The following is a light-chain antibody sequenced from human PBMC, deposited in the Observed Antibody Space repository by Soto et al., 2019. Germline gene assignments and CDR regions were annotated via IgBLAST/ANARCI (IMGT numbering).Light chain of an antibody. Sequence: QSVLTQPPSASGTPRQRVTISSSGSSSNIGSHSVFWYQHLPGTAPKLLISRNNQRPSGVPDRFSGPKSGTSASLAISGLRSEDESYYYCAAWNDSLRVFGTGTKVTVL. CDR2: RNN. CDR3: AAWNDSLRV. J-gene: IGLJ1*01. V-gene: IGLV1-47*01. CDR1: SSNIGSHS.